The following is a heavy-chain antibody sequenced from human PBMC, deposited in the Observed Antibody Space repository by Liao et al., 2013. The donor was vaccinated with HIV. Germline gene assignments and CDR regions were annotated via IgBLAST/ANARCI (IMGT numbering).Heavy chain of an antibody. J-gene: IGHJ4*02. CDR2: IYTSGST. Sequence: QVRLQESGPGLVKPSQTLSLTCTVSGDLIRRDNYYWSWIRQPAGKGLEWIGRIYTSGSTNYNPSLKSRVTISVDTSKNQFSLKLSSVTAADTAVYYCARSSGWYEGAIDYWGQGTLVTVSS. CDR3: ARSSGWYEGAIDY. CDR1: GDLIRRDNYY. V-gene: IGHV4-61*02. D-gene: IGHD6-19*01.